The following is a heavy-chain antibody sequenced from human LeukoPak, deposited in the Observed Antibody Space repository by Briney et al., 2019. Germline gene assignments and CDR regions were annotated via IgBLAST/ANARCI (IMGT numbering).Heavy chain of an antibody. J-gene: IGHJ4*02. CDR3: ARYGRNSGAPNY. Sequence: KPSETLSLTCTVSGGSITSYYWSWIRQPPGKGLEWVGYIFYSGSTNYNPSLKSRVTISVDTSKNQFSLNLSSVTAADTAMYYCARYGRNSGAPNYWGQGTLVTVSS. CDR2: IFYSGST. CDR1: GGSITSYY. V-gene: IGHV4-59*08. D-gene: IGHD6-19*01.